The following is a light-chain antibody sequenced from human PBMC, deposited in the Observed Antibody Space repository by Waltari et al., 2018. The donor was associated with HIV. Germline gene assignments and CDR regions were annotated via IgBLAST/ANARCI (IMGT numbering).Light chain of an antibody. J-gene: IGLJ2*01. Sequence: QAVLTQPSSLSASPGASASLTCTLRRDINVGSYRMSWSQQKPGSHPHYLLRYTSESDKHQRSGVPSRFSAFKEASANAGVLLISGLQSEDEADYYCVIWHNNEVVFGGGTKLTVL. V-gene: IGLV5-45*03. CDR3: VIWHNNEVV. CDR2: YTSESDK. CDR1: RDINVGSYR.